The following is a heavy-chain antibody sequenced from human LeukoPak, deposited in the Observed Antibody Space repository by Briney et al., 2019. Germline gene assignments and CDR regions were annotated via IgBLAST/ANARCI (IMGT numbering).Heavy chain of an antibody. D-gene: IGHD3-3*01. CDR2: ISSDGSIK. J-gene: IGHJ4*02. CDR1: KFTFSHYG. V-gene: IGHV3-30*18. Sequence: GGSLRLSCTASKFTFSHYGMEWVRQAPGKGLEWVAVISSDGSIKVYADSVKGRFTLSRDNSINTVDLQMNSLRAEDTAVYYCVKEYHSRGFGAYFDYWGQGTLVTVSS. CDR3: VKEYHSRGFGAYFDY.